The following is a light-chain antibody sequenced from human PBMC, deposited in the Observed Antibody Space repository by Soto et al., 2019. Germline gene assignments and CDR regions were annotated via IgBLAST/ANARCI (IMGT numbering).Light chain of an antibody. V-gene: IGKV3-15*01. CDR1: QRVSSN. CDR3: QQYNNWPYT. J-gene: IGKJ2*01. Sequence: EIVMTQSPATLSVSPGERATLSCRASQRVSSNLAWYQQKPGQAPRLLIYGASTRATGIPARFSGSGSGTEFTLTISSLQAEDFAVYYCQQYNNWPYTFCQGTKLAIK. CDR2: GAS.